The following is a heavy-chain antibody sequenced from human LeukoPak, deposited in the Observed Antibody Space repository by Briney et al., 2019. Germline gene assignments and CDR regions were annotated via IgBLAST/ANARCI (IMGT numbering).Heavy chain of an antibody. V-gene: IGHV3-48*01. Sequence: AGGSLRLSCAACGFTFSSYSMNWVRQAPGKGLEWVSYISSSSSTICYADSVKGRFTVSRDNAKNSLYLQMNSLRAEDTAVYYCAKYYGGGVDYWGQGTLVAVSS. D-gene: IGHD3-10*01. CDR3: AKYYGGGVDY. J-gene: IGHJ4*02. CDR2: ISSSSSTI. CDR1: GFTFSSYS.